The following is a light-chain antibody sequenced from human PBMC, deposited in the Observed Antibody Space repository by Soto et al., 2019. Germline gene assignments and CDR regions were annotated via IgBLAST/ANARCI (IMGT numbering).Light chain of an antibody. J-gene: IGLJ2*01. Sequence: QPVLTQPASVSGSPGQSITISCTGTSSDVGSYNLVSWYQQHPGKAPKVIIYEVIKRPSGVSNRFSGSKSGNTASLTISGSQAEDEADYYCCSYAGSTSLVFGGGTKLTVL. CDR2: EVI. V-gene: IGLV2-23*02. CDR3: CSYAGSTSLV. CDR1: SSDVGSYNL.